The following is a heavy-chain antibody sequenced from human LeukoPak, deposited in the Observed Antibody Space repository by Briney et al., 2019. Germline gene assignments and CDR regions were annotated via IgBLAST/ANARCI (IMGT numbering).Heavy chain of an antibody. Sequence: GVLRLSCAASGFTFSTYSMNWVRQAPGKGLEWVSSITSSNSYIHYADSVKGRFTISRDNAKNSLYLQMNSLRAEDTAIYYCTRDQNFYGSGRGFDPWGQGTLVTVSS. CDR1: GFTFSTYS. CDR2: ITSSNSYI. D-gene: IGHD3-10*01. CDR3: TRDQNFYGSGRGFDP. J-gene: IGHJ5*02. V-gene: IGHV3-21*01.